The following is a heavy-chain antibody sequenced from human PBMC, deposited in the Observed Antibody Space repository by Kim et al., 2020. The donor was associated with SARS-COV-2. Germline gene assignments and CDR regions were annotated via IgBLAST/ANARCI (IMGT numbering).Heavy chain of an antibody. CDR2: IIPIFGTA. D-gene: IGHD1-7*01. Sequence: SVKVSCKASGGTFSSYAISWVRQAPGQGLEWMGGIIPIFGTANYAQKFQGRVTITADESTSTAHMELSSLRSEDTAVYYCAADELVDYYYGMDVWGQGTTVTVSS. J-gene: IGHJ6*02. CDR3: AADELVDYYYGMDV. V-gene: IGHV1-69*13. CDR1: GGTFSSYA.